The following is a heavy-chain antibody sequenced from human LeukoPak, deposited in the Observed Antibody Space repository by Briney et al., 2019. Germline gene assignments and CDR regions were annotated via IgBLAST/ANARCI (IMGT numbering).Heavy chain of an antibody. D-gene: IGHD4-17*01. J-gene: IGHJ4*02. CDR3: ASVGVYGDYGC. CDR1: GGSISSHY. V-gene: IGHV4-59*11. Sequence: PSETLSLTCTVSGGSISSHYWSWIRQPPGKGLEWIGYIYYSGSTNYNPSLKSRVTISVDTSKNQFSLKLSSVTAADTAVYYCASVGVYGDYGCWGQGTLVTVSS. CDR2: IYYSGST.